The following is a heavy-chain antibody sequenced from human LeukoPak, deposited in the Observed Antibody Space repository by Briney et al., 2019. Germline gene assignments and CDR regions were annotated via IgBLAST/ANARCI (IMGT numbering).Heavy chain of an antibody. CDR3: AREDDYGDFDY. Sequence: GGSLRLSCAASGFTFSSHWMSWVRQAPGKGLEWLANIQQHGSEKSYVDSVKGRFTISRDNAKGSLYLQVNSLRAEDTAVYYCAREDDYGDFDYWGQGTLVTVSS. J-gene: IGHJ4*02. V-gene: IGHV3-7*01. CDR2: IQQHGSEK. CDR1: GFTFSSHW. D-gene: IGHD4-17*01.